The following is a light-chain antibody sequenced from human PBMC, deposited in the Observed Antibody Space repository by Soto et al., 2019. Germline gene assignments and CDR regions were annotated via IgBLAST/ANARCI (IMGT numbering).Light chain of an antibody. CDR2: GAS. V-gene: IGKV3-20*01. Sequence: EIVLTQSPGTLSLSRGERATLSCRASERIYSAYLGWYQQKPGQAPRLLIYGASTRATGIPARFSGSGSGTDFTLTITRLEPEDFAVYYCQEYDGSPITFGLGTRLEIK. CDR3: QEYDGSPIT. CDR1: ERIYSAY. J-gene: IGKJ5*01.